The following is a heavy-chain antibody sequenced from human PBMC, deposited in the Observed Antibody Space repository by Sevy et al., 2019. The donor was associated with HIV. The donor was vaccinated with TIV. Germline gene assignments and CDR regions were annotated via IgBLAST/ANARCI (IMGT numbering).Heavy chain of an antibody. CDR3: ARRSKYYYDSSGYYSHFDY. CDR2: IYYSGST. D-gene: IGHD3-22*01. V-gene: IGHV4-31*03. CDR1: GGSISSGGYY. J-gene: IGHJ4*02. Sequence: SETLSLTCTVSGGSISSGGYYWSWIRQHPGKGLEWIGYIYYSGSTYYHPSLKSRVTISVDTSKNQFSLKLSSVTAADTAVYYCARRSKYYYDSSGYYSHFDYWGQGTLVTVSS.